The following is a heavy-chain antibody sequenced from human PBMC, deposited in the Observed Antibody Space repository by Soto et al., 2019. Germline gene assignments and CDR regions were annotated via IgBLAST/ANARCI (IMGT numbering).Heavy chain of an antibody. D-gene: IGHD3-3*01. V-gene: IGHV1-69*13. CDR3: ARRKGYDFWSAQNAFGI. CDR2: IIPIFGTA. Sequence: SVKVSCKASRGTFSSYAISWVRQAPGQGLEWMREIIPIFGTANYAQKFQSRVTITADESTSTAYMELSSLRSEDTAVYYCARRKGYDFWSAQNAFGILGHGTMVTVSS. J-gene: IGHJ3*02. CDR1: RGTFSSYA.